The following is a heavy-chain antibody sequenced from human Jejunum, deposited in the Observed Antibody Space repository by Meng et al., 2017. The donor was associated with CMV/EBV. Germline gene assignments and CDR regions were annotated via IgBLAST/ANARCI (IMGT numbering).Heavy chain of an antibody. J-gene: IGHJ4*02. V-gene: IGHV3-23*01. D-gene: IGHD1-26*01. CDR1: GFTFSNYA. Sequence: LRLSCAVSGFTFSNYAMTWVRQAPGKGLEWVSAINSGGTGTYYADSVKGRFTISRDNSKSTVFLHMNSLRAEDTAVYYCGKDRGGSYLGQGTLVTVSS. CDR3: GKDRGGSY. CDR2: INSGGTGT.